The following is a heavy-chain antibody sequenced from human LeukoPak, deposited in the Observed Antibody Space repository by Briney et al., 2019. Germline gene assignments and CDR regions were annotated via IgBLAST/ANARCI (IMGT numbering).Heavy chain of an antibody. V-gene: IGHV3-30*18. Sequence: PGRFLRLSCAASGFPFSNYGMHWVRQAPGKGLEWVAVISADGIDKYYADSVKGRFTISRDNSKNTLYLQMSSLRPEDTAVYYCAKDKGREGDYWGQGNLVTVSS. CDR2: ISADGIDK. J-gene: IGHJ4*02. CDR1: GFPFSNYG. CDR3: AKDKGREGDY.